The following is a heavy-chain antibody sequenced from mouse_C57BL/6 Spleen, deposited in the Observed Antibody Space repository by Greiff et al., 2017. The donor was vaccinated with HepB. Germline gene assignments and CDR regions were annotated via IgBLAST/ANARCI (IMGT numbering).Heavy chain of an antibody. CDR1: GYTFTSYW. J-gene: IGHJ2*01. Sequence: QVQLLQPGAELVKPGASVKLSCKASGYTFTSYWMHWVKQRPGRGLEWIGRIDPNSGGTKYNEKFKSKATLTVDKPSSTAYMQLSSLTSEDSAVYYCARSGYYGSSFFFDYWGQGTTLTVSS. CDR3: ARSGYYGSSFFFDY. CDR2: IDPNSGGT. D-gene: IGHD1-1*01. V-gene: IGHV1-72*01.